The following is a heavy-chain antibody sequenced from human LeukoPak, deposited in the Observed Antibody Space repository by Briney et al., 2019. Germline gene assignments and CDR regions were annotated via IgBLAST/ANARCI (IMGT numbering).Heavy chain of an antibody. J-gene: IGHJ5*02. CDR2: IYYSGDT. CDR1: GGSINSRGYY. Sequence: SETLSLTCTVSGGSINSRGYYWSWIRQHPGKGPERIGHIYYSGDTYYNPSFKSRVTMSVDTSKNQFSLKLSSVTAADTAVYYCARELIYDGSGNWFDPWGQGTLVTVSS. CDR3: ARELIYDGSGNWFDP. V-gene: IGHV4-31*03. D-gene: IGHD3-10*01.